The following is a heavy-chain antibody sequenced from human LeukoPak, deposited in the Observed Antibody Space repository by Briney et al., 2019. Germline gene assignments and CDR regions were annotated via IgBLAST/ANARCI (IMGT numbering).Heavy chain of an antibody. D-gene: IGHD4-23*01. CDR1: GLTFSSYA. CDR2: ISSNGVTT. J-gene: IGHJ4*02. CDR3: VTRRTTVVTPGY. Sequence: GGSLRLSGSASGLTFSSYALNWVRQAPGKGLEYVSAISSNGVTTYYADSVKGRFTISRDNSKNTLYLQMSSLRAEDTAVYYCVTRRTTVVTPGYWGQGTLVTVSS. V-gene: IGHV3-64D*09.